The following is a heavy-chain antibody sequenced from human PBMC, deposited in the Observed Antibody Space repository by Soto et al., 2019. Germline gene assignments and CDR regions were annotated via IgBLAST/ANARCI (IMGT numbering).Heavy chain of an antibody. Sequence: QVQLVESGGGVVQPGKSLRLSCAASRFIFSSFGMHWVRQAPGKGLEWVAFISYDGSNEYYADSVKGRFTISRDNSKHTVHLQMSSLRTEDTAVYYCAKVRVGLSYYHYYAMDLWGQGTTVTVSS. CDR2: ISYDGSNE. V-gene: IGHV3-30*18. CDR1: RFIFSSFG. J-gene: IGHJ6*02. CDR3: AKVRVGLSYYHYYAMDL. D-gene: IGHD1-26*01.